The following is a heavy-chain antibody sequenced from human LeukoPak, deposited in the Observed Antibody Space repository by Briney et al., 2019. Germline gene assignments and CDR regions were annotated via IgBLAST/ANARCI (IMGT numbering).Heavy chain of an antibody. D-gene: IGHD3-16*02. Sequence: HGESLKISCKGSGYSFTNYWIGWVRQMPGKGLEWMGIIYPGDSDTTYKPSFQGQVTISADKSISTAYLQWSSLKASDTAMYYCARSRAETVPVWGSYRHHDAFDTWGQGTMVTVSS. J-gene: IGHJ3*02. V-gene: IGHV5-51*01. CDR1: GYSFTNYW. CDR2: IYPGDSDT. CDR3: ARSRAETVPVWGSYRHHDAFDT.